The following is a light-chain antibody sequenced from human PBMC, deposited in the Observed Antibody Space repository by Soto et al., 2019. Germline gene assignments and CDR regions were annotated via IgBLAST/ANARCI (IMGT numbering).Light chain of an antibody. Sequence: DIQMTQSPSSLSASIGDRVTITCRASRRITRDLSWYQQKPGEAPKLLIYAATGLHSGVSSRFSGSGSGTDFTLTINNLQPEDFATYYCQQSFLNPWTFGPGTEVGVK. J-gene: IGKJ1*01. CDR3: QQSFLNPWT. CDR1: RRITRD. V-gene: IGKV1-39*01. CDR2: AAT.